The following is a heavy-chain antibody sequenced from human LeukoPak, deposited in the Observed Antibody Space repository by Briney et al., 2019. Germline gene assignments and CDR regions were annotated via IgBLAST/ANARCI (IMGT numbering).Heavy chain of an antibody. D-gene: IGHD3-16*02. V-gene: IGHV4-59*08. Sequence: PSETLSLTCTVSGGSISSYYLSWIRQPPGKGLEWIGYIYYSGSTNYNPSLKSRVTISVDTSKNQFSLKLSSVTAADTAVYYCARGHDYVWGSYPTSWFDPWGQGTLVTVSS. J-gene: IGHJ5*02. CDR1: GGSISSYY. CDR2: IYYSGST. CDR3: ARGHDYVWGSYPTSWFDP.